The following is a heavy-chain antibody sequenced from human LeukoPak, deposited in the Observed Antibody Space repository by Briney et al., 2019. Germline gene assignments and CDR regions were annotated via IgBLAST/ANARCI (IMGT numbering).Heavy chain of an antibody. V-gene: IGHV3-7*01. J-gene: IGHJ3*02. CDR2: IKQDGSEK. D-gene: IGHD3-10*01. CDR1: GFTFSTYW. Sequence: GGSLRLSCTASGFTFSTYWMHWVRQAPGKGLEWVATIKQDGSEKYYVDSVKGRFTISRDNAKNSLYLQMNSLRAEDTAVYYCARGRGSRRAAAFDIWGQGTMVTVSS. CDR3: ARGRGSRRAAAFDI.